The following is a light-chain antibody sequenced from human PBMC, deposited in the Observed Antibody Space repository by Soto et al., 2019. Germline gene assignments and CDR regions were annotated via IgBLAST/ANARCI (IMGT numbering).Light chain of an antibody. J-gene: IGKJ1*01. V-gene: IGKV3-20*01. Sequence: ELVLTQSPGTLSLSPGERATLSCRASQSVSSSFLAWYQQKPGQAPRLLIYAAASRAAGIPDRFSGSGSRTDFTLSISRLEPEDFAVYYCQHYGDSRTFGQGTNVEIK. CDR3: QHYGDSRT. CDR2: AAA. CDR1: QSVSSSF.